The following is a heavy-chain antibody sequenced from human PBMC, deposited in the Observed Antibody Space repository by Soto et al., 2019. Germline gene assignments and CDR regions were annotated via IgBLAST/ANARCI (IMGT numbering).Heavy chain of an antibody. D-gene: IGHD3-10*01. Sequence: QVQLQESGPGLVKPSETLSLTCTVSGGSISSYXXXXXXQPPGKGLEWIGYIYYSGXTNYNPSLKSRVTISVDTSKNQFSLKLSSVTAADTAVYYCARLLWFGELSMGWFDPWGQGTLVTVSS. CDR1: GGSISSYX. CDR2: IYYSGXT. CDR3: ARLLWFGELSMGWFDP. V-gene: IGHV4-59*01. J-gene: IGHJ5*02.